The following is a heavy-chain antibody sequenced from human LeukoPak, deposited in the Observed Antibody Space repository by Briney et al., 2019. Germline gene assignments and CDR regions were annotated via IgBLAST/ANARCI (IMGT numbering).Heavy chain of an antibody. CDR1: GGSFSGYY. D-gene: IGHD6-19*01. J-gene: IGHJ4*02. CDR3: ASTISGWGATPLGY. Sequence: PSETLSLTCAVYGGSFSGYYWSWIRQPPGKGLEWIGEINHSGSTNYNPSLKSRVTISVDTSKNQFSLKLSSVTAADTAVYYCASTISGWGATPLGYWGQGTLVTVSS. CDR2: INHSGST. V-gene: IGHV4-34*01.